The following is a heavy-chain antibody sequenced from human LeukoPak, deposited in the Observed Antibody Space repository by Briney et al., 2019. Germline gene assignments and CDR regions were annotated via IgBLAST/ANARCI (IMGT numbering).Heavy chain of an antibody. V-gene: IGHV3-23*01. CDR1: GFTLSSYA. J-gene: IGHJ4*02. CDR2: ISGTGDNT. Sequence: GGSLRLSCAASGFTLSSYAMTWVRQAPGKGLEWVSTISGTGDNTYYADSVKGRFTISRDNSKNMLFLQMNSLRAEDTAVYYCARGGAGVYFFDYWGQGILVTVSS. CDR3: ARGGAGVYFFDY. D-gene: IGHD6-13*01.